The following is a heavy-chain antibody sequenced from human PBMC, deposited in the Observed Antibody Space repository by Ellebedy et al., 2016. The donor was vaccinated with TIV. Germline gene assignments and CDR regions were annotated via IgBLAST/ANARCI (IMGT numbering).Heavy chain of an antibody. CDR3: ARDRSSGYSGSSDY. V-gene: IGHV3-7*01. Sequence: GESLKISCAASGFTFSSYWMSWVRQAPGKGLEWVANIKQDGSEKYYVDSVKGRFTISRDNAKDSLYLQMYSLRAEDTAVYYCARDRSSGYSGSSDYWGQGTLVTASS. CDR2: IKQDGSEK. D-gene: IGHD3-22*01. CDR1: GFTFSSYW. J-gene: IGHJ4*02.